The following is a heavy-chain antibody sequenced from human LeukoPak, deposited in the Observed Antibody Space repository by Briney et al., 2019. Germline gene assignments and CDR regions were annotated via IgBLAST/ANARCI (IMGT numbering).Heavy chain of an antibody. J-gene: IGHJ4*02. CDR2: ITPSGSYI. Sequence: GGSLRLSCAASGFTFSTYSMNWVRQAPGKGLEWVSSITPSGSYIYYATSVKGRFTISRDNAKNSLYLQMNSLRAEDTAVYYCARGTIAAAGYYYFDYWGQGTQVTVSS. V-gene: IGHV3-21*01. D-gene: IGHD6-13*01. CDR3: ARGTIAAAGYYYFDY. CDR1: GFTFSTYS.